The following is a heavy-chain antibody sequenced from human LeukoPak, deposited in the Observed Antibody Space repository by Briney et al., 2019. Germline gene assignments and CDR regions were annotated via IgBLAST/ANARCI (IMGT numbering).Heavy chain of an antibody. CDR3: ARALNSLPGTYYFDY. Sequence: SETLSLTCSVSSASINSHYWTWIRQPAGKGLKWIGRIYISGSTNYSPSLMSRVTMSVDTSKNQISLNLISVTAADTAVYYCARALNSLPGTYYFDYWGQGTLVTVSS. J-gene: IGHJ4*02. CDR2: IYISGST. D-gene: IGHD2-15*01. CDR1: SASINSHY. V-gene: IGHV4-4*07.